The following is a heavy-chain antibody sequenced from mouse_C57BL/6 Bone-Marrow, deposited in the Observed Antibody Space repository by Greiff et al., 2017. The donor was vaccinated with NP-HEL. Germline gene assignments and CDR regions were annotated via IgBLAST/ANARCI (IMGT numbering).Heavy chain of an antibody. Sequence: VQLQESGAELARPGASVKLSCKASGYTFTSYGISWVKQRTGQGLEWIGEIYPRSGNTYYNEKFKGKATLTADKSSSTAYMELRSLASEDSAVYFCATDYGNPAWFAYWGQGTLVTVSA. CDR2: IYPRSGNT. V-gene: IGHV1-81*01. CDR1: GYTFTSYG. J-gene: IGHJ3*01. CDR3: ATDYGNPAWFAY. D-gene: IGHD2-1*01.